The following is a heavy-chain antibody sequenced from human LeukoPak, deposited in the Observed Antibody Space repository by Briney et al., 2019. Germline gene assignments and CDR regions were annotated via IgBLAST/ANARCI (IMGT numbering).Heavy chain of an antibody. D-gene: IGHD1-1*01. J-gene: IGHJ4*02. CDR1: GGSFSGYY. CDR2: INHSGST. Sequence: SEILSLTCAVYGGSFSGYYWSWIRQPPGKGLEWIGEINHSGSTNYNPSLKRRVTISVDTSKNQFSLKLSSVTAADSAIYYCAREEYDDEGFFDYWGQGALVTVSS. V-gene: IGHV4-34*01. CDR3: AREEYDDEGFFDY.